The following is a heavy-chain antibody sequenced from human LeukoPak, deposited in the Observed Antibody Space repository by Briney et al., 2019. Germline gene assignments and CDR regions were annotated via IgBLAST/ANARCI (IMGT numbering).Heavy chain of an antibody. V-gene: IGHV5-10-1*01. Sequence: GESLKISCKGSGYSFTGYWISWVRQMPGKGLEWMGRIDPSDSYTNYSPSFQGHVTISADKSISTAYLQWSSLKASDTAMYYCARHEGYSGYDVNYFDYWGQGTLVTVSS. J-gene: IGHJ4*02. CDR1: GYSFTGYW. CDR2: IDPSDSYT. D-gene: IGHD5-12*01. CDR3: ARHEGYSGYDVNYFDY.